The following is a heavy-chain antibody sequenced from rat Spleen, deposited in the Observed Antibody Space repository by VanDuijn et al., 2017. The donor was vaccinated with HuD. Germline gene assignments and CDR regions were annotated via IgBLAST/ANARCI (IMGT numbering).Heavy chain of an antibody. D-gene: IGHD1-10*01. V-gene: IGHV3-1*01. CDR1: GYSITTNY. J-gene: IGHJ2*01. CDR3: ARRRGQVYNNYFDY. CDR2: ISYSGST. Sequence: EVQLQESGPGLLKPSQSLSLTCSVTGYSITTNYWDWIRKFPGNKMEWLGYISYSGSTSYNPSLKSRISITRDTSKNQFFLQLNSVTTEDTATYYCARRRGQVYNNYFDYWGQGVMVTVSS.